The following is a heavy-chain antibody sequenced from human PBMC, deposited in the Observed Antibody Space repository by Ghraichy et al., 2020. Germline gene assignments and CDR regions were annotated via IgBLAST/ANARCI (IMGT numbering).Heavy chain of an antibody. V-gene: IGHV1-2*06. CDR1: GYTFTGYY. CDR2: INPNSGGT. Sequence: ASVKVSCKASGYTFTGYYMHWVRQAPGQGLEWMGRINPNSGGTNYAQKFQGRVTMTRDTSISTAYMELSRLRSDDTAVYYCARLRTGGYYMDVWGKGTTVTVSS. J-gene: IGHJ6*03. CDR3: ARLRTGGYYMDV. D-gene: IGHD7-27*01.